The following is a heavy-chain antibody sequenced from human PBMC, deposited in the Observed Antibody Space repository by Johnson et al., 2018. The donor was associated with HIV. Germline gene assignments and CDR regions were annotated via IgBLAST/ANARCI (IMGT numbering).Heavy chain of an antibody. Sequence: QVQLVESGGGLVQPGGSLRLSCAASGFSFSTYSMSWVRQAPGKGLEWVAFIRYDGSTKYNIDSVKGRFTISRDNYKSNLYLRMNSLTTEDTAVYYCGKGGGVVGDAWTFFDIWGQGTMVTVSS. CDR3: GKGGGVVGDAWTFFDI. V-gene: IGHV3-30*02. CDR2: IRYDGSTK. D-gene: IGHD2-21*02. CDR1: GFSFSTYS. J-gene: IGHJ3*02.